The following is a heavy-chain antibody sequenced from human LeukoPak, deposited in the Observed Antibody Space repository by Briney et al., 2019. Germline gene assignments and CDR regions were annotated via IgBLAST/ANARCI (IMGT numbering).Heavy chain of an antibody. D-gene: IGHD3/OR15-3a*01. Sequence: SVKVSCKASRGTFGRDAISWVRQAPGKGLEWIGGRIPIFGEPKYAQNFQGRVTISADTSTNTAYLDLSRLRFDDTAVYYCARGPWKASYDGTDYFLQYFDKWGQGTLVTVSS. CDR1: RGTFGRDA. J-gene: IGHJ4*02. CDR3: ARGPWKASYDGTDYFLQYFDK. CDR2: RIPIFGEP. V-gene: IGHV1-69*06.